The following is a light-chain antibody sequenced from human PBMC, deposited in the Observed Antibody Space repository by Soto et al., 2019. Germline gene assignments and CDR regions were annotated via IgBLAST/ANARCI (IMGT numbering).Light chain of an antibody. V-gene: IGKV3-11*01. Sequence: EIVLTQSPATLSLSPGERATLSCRASQSVSSYLAWYQQKPGQAPRLLIYDASNRATGIPARFSGSGSGTDFTLTISSLEPEDFAVYCCQQRSNWPPGLTFGGGTKVELK. CDR1: QSVSSY. CDR2: DAS. J-gene: IGKJ4*01. CDR3: QQRSNWPPGLT.